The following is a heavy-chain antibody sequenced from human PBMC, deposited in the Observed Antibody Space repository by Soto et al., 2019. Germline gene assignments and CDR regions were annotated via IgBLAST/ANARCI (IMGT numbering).Heavy chain of an antibody. CDR3: VWTPPHYYYGMDV. CDR2: IYTSGST. Sequence: SGTLSLSCTVSGGSISSYYWSWIRQPAGKGLEWIGRIYTSGSTNYNPSLKSRVTMSVDTSKNQFSLKLSSVTAADTAVYYCVWTPPHYYYGMDVWGQGTTVTVSS. CDR1: GGSISSYY. V-gene: IGHV4-4*07. D-gene: IGHD3-3*01. J-gene: IGHJ6*02.